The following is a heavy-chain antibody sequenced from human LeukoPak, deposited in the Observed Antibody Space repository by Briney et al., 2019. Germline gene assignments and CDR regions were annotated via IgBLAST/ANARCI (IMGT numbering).Heavy chain of an antibody. D-gene: IGHD1-1*01. CDR1: GFTFSSYG. CDR2: ISYDGSNK. V-gene: IGHV3-30*18. CDR3: AKVPGGTTGTTWGGFDY. Sequence: PGGSLRLSCAASGFTFSSYGMHWVRQAPGKGLEWVAVISYDGSNKYYADSVKGRFTISRDNSKNTLYLQMNSLRAEDTAVYYCAKVPGGTTGTTWGGFDYWGQGTLVTVSS. J-gene: IGHJ4*02.